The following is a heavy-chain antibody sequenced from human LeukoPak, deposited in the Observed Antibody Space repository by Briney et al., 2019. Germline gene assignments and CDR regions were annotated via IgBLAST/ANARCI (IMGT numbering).Heavy chain of an antibody. CDR1: GLTVSSNY. D-gene: IGHD3-10*01. CDR3: ARAAARGMRASDY. Sequence: GGFLRLSCAASGLTVSSNYMSWVRQAPGKGLEWVSVIFTDSSTYYADSVKGRFTVSRDNYENTLYLQMSSLRAEDTAVYYCARAAARGMRASDYWGQGTLVTVSS. V-gene: IGHV3-53*01. CDR2: IFTDSST. J-gene: IGHJ4*02.